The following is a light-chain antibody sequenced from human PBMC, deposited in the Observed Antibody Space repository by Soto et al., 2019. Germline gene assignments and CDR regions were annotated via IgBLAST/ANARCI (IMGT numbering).Light chain of an antibody. CDR1: SSNIGSNY. J-gene: IGLJ2*01. V-gene: IGLV1-47*01. Sequence: QSVLTQPPSGSGTPGQRVTISCSGSSSNIGSNYVFWYQQLPGTAPKLLIYRNNQRPSGVPDRFAGSKSGTSASLAISGLRSEDEADYYCAAWDDSLSGRNVVFGGGTKLTV. CDR2: RNN. CDR3: AAWDDSLSGRNVV.